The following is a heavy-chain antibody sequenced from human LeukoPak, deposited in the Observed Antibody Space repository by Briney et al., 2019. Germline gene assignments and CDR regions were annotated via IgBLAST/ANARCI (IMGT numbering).Heavy chain of an antibody. V-gene: IGHV1-46*01. Sequence: ASVKVSCKPSGYTFTSYYMPCVRQAPGHRLEWMGIIHPSGASTSYAQKFQGRVTMTSDASTSTVYMELSSLRSEDTAVYYCARDYIEVAGHYGGQGTLVTVSS. D-gene: IGHD6-19*01. J-gene: IGHJ4*02. CDR3: ARDYIEVAGHY. CDR2: IHPSGAST. CDR1: GYTFTSYY.